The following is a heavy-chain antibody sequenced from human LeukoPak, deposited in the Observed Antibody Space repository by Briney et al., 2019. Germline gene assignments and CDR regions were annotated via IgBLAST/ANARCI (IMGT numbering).Heavy chain of an antibody. CDR2: ISSSGSAI. CDR1: GFTFSDYY. V-gene: IGHV3-11*04. Sequence: PGGSLRLSCAASGFTFSDYYMSWIRQAPGKGLEWVSYISSSGSAIYYADSVKGRFTISRDNAKNSLYLQMNSLRAEDTAVYYCARAYDSSGLSYWYFNLWGRGTLVTVSS. D-gene: IGHD3-22*01. CDR3: ARAYDSSGLSYWYFNL. J-gene: IGHJ2*01.